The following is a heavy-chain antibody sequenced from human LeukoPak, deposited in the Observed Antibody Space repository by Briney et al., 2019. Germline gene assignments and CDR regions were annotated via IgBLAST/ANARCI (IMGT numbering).Heavy chain of an antibody. J-gene: IGHJ4*02. V-gene: IGHV4-34*01. CDR3: AKTYYDFWSGPGPYFDY. CDR1: GGSFSGYY. D-gene: IGHD3-3*01. Sequence: PSETLSLTCAVYGGSFSGYYWSWIRQPPGKGLEWIGEINHSGSTNYNPSLKSRVTISVDTSKNQFSLKLSSVTAADTAVYYCAKTYYDFWSGPGPYFDYWGQGTLVTVSS. CDR2: INHSGST.